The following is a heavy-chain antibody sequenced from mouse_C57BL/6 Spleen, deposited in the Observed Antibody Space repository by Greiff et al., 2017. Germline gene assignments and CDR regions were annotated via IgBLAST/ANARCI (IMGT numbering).Heavy chain of an antibody. Sequence: EVMLVESGGDLVKPGGSLKLSCAASGFTFSSYGMSWVRQTPDKRLEWVATISSGGSYTYYPDSVKGRFTISRDNAKNTLYLQMSSLKSEDTAMYYCARQGYYYGSSPFDYWGQGTTLTVSS. CDR1: GFTFSSYG. D-gene: IGHD1-1*01. V-gene: IGHV5-6*01. CDR2: ISSGGSYT. CDR3: ARQGYYYGSSPFDY. J-gene: IGHJ2*01.